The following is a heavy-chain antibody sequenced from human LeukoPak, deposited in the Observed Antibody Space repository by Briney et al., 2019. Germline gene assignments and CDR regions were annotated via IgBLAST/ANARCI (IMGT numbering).Heavy chain of an antibody. V-gene: IGHV3-23*01. CDR1: GFTLSSHW. D-gene: IGHD5/OR15-5a*01. CDR2: ITGSGSRT. CDR3: AKDGHRSTIYFYYMDV. J-gene: IGHJ6*03. Sequence: GGSLRLPCAASGFTLSSHWMYWVRQAPGKGLVWVSGITGSGSRTEYADSVQGRFTMSRDTSKNTLYLQMNSLRVEDTAVYSCAKDGHRSTIYFYYMDVWGKGTTVTVSS.